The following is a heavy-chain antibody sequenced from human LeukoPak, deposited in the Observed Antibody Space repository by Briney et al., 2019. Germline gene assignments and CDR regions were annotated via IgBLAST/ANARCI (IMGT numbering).Heavy chain of an antibody. CDR3: AREVFEGIAVAVYDY. CDR1: GFTFSSYS. V-gene: IGHV3-21*01. Sequence: PGGSLRLSCAASGFTFSSYSMDWVRQAPGKGLEWVSSISSSSSYIYYADSVKGRFTISRDNAKNSLYLQMNSLRAEDTAVYYCAREVFEGIAVAVYDYWGQGTLVTVSS. D-gene: IGHD6-19*01. J-gene: IGHJ4*02. CDR2: ISSSSSYI.